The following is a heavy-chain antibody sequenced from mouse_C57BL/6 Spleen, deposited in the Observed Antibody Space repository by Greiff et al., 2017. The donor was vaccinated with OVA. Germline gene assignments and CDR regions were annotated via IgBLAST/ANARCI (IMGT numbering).Heavy chain of an antibody. J-gene: IGHJ3*01. Sequence: EVKLMESGGGLVKPGGSLKLSCAASGFTFSSYAMSWVRQTPEKRLEWVATISDGGSYTYYPDNVKGRFTISRDNAKNNLYLQMSHLKSEDTAMYYCEREGWRYGGQGTLGTVSA. V-gene: IGHV5-4*01. CDR2: ISDGGSYT. D-gene: IGHD1-1*02. CDR1: GFTFSSYA. CDR3: EREGWRY.